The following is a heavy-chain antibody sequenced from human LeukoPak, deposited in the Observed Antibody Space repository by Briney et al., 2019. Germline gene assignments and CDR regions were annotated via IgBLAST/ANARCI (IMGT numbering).Heavy chain of an antibody. CDR1: GFTFRSYG. D-gene: IGHD2-21*02. J-gene: IGHJ4*02. CDR2: IWYDGSNK. CDR3: AREGRCGGDCYYGY. V-gene: IGHV3-33*01. Sequence: PGRSLRLSCAASGFTFRSYGMQWVRRAPGKGLVGGVVIWYDGSNKYYADSVKGRFTISRDNSKNTLYLQMNSLRAEDTAVYYCAREGRCGGDCYYGYWGQGTLVTVSS.